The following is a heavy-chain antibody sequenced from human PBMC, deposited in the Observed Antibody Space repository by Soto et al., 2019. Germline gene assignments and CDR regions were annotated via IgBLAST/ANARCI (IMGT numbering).Heavy chain of an antibody. CDR1: GFTFRSFA. CDR3: ANPHEIVGATRPYDY. V-gene: IGHV3-23*01. CDR2: ISAGGGST. J-gene: IGHJ4*02. D-gene: IGHD1-26*01. Sequence: EVHLLESGGGLVQPGGSLRLSCAASGFTFRSFAMSWVRQSPGKGLEWVSAISAGGGSTYYADSVKGRFTISRDNSKNTLYLEMSSLRVEDTAVYYCANPHEIVGATRPYDYWGQGTLVAVSS.